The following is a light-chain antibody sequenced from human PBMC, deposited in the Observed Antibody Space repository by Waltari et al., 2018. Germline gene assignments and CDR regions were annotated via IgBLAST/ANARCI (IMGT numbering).Light chain of an antibody. CDR1: QSVSSN. Sequence: EIVMTQSPATLSVSPGERATLSCRASQSVSSNLAWYQQKPGQSPRLLIYGASTRATGIAARFSGSGSGTEFTLTISSLQSEDFALYYCQQYNDWPRTFGQGTK. J-gene: IGKJ1*01. V-gene: IGKV3-15*01. CDR2: GAS. CDR3: QQYNDWPRT.